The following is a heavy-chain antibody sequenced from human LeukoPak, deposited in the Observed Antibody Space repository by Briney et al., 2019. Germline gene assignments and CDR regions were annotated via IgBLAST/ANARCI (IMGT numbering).Heavy chain of an antibody. D-gene: IGHD3-10*01. J-gene: IGHJ4*02. CDR2: ISSRSSYI. CDR1: GFTFSSYS. V-gene: IGHV3-21*01. Sequence: GGSLRLSCAASGFTFSSYSMNWVRQAPGKGLEWVSSISSRSSYIYYTDSVKGRFTISRDNAKNSLYLQMNSLRAEDTAVYYCARDLGELDAPDYWGQGTLVTVSS. CDR3: ARDLGELDAPDY.